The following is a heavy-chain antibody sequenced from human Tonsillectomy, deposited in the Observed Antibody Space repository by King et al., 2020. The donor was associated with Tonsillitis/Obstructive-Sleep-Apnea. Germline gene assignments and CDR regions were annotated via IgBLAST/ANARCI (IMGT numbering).Heavy chain of an antibody. CDR1: GFTFSSYD. CDR3: ARARSRVADAFDI. D-gene: IGHD2-15*01. V-gene: IGHV3-13*04. CDR2: IGTAGDT. Sequence: VQLVESGGGLVQPGGSLRLSCAASGFTFSSYDMHWVRQTTGKGLEWVSVIGTAGDTYYSDSVKGRFTFSRENAKNSLYLQMNSLRVGDTAGYYCARARSRVADAFDIWGQGTMVTVSS. J-gene: IGHJ3*02.